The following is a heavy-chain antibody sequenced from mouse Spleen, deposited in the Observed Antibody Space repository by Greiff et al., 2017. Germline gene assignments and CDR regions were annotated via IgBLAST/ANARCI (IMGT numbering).Heavy chain of an antibody. V-gene: IGHV1-64*01. CDR2: IHPNSGST. D-gene: IGHD2-14*01. CDR1: GYTFTSYW. J-gene: IGHJ1*01. CDR3: ARTSYYRNFDV. Sequence: QVQLQQSGAELVKPGASVKLSCKASGYTFTSYWMHWVKQRPGQGLEWIGMIHPNSGSTNYNEKFKSKATLTVDKSSSTAYMQLSSLTSEDSAVYYCARTSYYRNFDVWGAGTTVTVSS.